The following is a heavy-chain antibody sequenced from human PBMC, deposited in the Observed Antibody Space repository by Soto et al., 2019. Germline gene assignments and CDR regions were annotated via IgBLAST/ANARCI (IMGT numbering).Heavy chain of an antibody. CDR2: ISASGGTT. J-gene: IGHJ4*02. D-gene: IGHD6-19*01. V-gene: IGHV3-23*01. CDR1: GFTFSSYA. Sequence: EVQLLESGGGLAQPGGSLRLSCAASGFTFSSYAMSWVRQAPGKGLEWVSVISASGGTTYYADSVKGRFTISRDNSKNTLCLQRNSLTAEDAAVYYCAIRRSSGWDYVDYWGQGSLVTVSS. CDR3: AIRRSSGWDYVDY.